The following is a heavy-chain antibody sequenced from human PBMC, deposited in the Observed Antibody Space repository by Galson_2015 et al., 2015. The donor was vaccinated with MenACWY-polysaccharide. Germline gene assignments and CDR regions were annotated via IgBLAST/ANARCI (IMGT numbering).Heavy chain of an antibody. CDR1: GYTFTSYD. D-gene: IGHD1-26*01. V-gene: IGHV1-8*01. Sequence: SVKVSCKASGYTFTSYDINWVRQATGQGLEWMGWMNPNSGNTGYAQKFQGRVTMTRNTSISTAYMELSSLRSEDTAVYYCARTVRRRAGGYYYYYMDVWGKGTTVTVSS. CDR2: MNPNSGNT. CDR3: ARTVRRRAGGYYYYYMDV. J-gene: IGHJ6*03.